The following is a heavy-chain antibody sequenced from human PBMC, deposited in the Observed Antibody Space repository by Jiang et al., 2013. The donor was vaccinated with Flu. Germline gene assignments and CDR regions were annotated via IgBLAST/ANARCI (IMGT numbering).Heavy chain of an antibody. J-gene: IGHJ4*02. D-gene: IGHD1-20*01. CDR3: ARDRYNWNRPFDY. Sequence: VKVSCKASGYTFTGYYMHWVRQAPGQGLEWMGRINPNSGGTNYAQKFQGRVTMTRDTSISTAYMELSRLRSDDTAVYYCARDRYNWNRPFDYWGQGTLVTVSS. V-gene: IGHV1-2*06. CDR1: GYTFTGYY. CDR2: INPNSGGT.